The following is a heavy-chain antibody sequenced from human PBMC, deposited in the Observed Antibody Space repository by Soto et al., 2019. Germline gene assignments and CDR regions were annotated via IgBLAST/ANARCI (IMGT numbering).Heavy chain of an antibody. CDR3: ARGNYYDSSGYSDY. V-gene: IGHV1-18*01. D-gene: IGHD3-22*01. CDR1: GYTFTNYG. Sequence: ASVKVSCKASGYTFTNYGITWVRQAPGQGLEWMGWISAYNGNTNYAQKLQGRVTMTTDTSTSTTYMELRSLRSDDTAVYYCARGNYYDSSGYSDYWGQGTLVTVSS. CDR2: ISAYNGNT. J-gene: IGHJ4*02.